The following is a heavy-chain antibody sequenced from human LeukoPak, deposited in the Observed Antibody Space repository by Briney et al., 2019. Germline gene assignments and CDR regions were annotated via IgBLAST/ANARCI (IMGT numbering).Heavy chain of an antibody. J-gene: IGHJ4*02. D-gene: IGHD3-10*01. CDR3: ARDGVRGALDY. Sequence: SETLSLTCTVSGGSISSGGYYWSWIRQHPGKGLEWIGYIYYNGSTYYNPSLKSRVTISVDTSKNQFSLKLSSVTAADTAVYYCARDGVRGALDYWGQGTLVTVSS. CDR2: IYYNGST. V-gene: IGHV4-31*03. CDR1: GGSISSGGYY.